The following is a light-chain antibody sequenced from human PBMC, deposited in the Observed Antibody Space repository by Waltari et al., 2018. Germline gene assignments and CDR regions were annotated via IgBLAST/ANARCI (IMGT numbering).Light chain of an antibody. V-gene: IGKV1-6*01. J-gene: IGKJ4*01. CDR1: QGIRND. CDR3: QQANSFPPFT. CDR2: AAS. Sequence: AIQMTQSPSSLSASVGDRVTITCRASQGIRNDLGWYQQKPGKAPKLLISAASTLQSGVPSRFSGSVSGTEFTLTISSLQPEDFATYYCQQANSFPPFTFGGGTKVEIK.